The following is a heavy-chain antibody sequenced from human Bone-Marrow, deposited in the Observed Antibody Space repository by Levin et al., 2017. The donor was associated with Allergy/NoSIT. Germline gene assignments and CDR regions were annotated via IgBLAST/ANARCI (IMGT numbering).Heavy chain of an antibody. Sequence: SETLSLTCTVSGGSITSHYWSWIRQPPGKGLEWLGCVHYSGNTLYNPSLKSRVTISVDTSKKEFSLRLTSVTAADTAVYYCTRTSNSGGYWGQGTLVTVSS. V-gene: IGHV4-59*08. J-gene: IGHJ4*02. CDR1: GGSITSHY. CDR3: TRTSNSGGY. D-gene: IGHD2-2*01. CDR2: VHYSGNT.